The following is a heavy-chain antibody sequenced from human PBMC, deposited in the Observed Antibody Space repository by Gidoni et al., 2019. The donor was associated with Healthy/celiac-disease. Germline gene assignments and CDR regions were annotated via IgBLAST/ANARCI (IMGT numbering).Heavy chain of an antibody. CDR1: GGSFSGYY. CDR2: INHSGST. V-gene: IGHV4-34*01. Sequence: QVQLLQRGAGLLQPSETLSLTCAVYGGSFSGYYLSWIRQPPGQGLEWIGEINHSGSTNYNPSLKSRVNISVDTSKNEFSLKQSSVTAADTAVYYGSRWVVAARQTRRYYYYYGMDVWGQGTTVTVSS. D-gene: IGHD2-15*01. J-gene: IGHJ6*02. CDR3: SRWVVAARQTRRYYYYYGMDV.